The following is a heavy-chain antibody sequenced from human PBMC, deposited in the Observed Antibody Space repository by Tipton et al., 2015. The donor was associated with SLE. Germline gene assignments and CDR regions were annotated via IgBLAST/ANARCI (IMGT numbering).Heavy chain of an antibody. Sequence: RSLRLSCAASGFNFDDYAMHWVRQAPGKGLEWVSGISWNCDNIGYEDSVKGRFTISRDNAKNSLSLQMNSLRAEDTALYYCAKGHTLVVADPLDYWGQGTLVTVSS. CDR1: GFNFDDYA. V-gene: IGHV3-9*01. CDR2: ISWNCDNI. CDR3: AKGHTLVVADPLDY. J-gene: IGHJ4*02. D-gene: IGHD5-12*01.